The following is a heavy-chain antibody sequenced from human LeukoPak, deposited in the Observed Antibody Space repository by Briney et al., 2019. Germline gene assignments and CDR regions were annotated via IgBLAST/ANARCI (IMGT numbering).Heavy chain of an antibody. CDR1: GYTVTSNA. CDR3: ARQRYCSGGSCRKNWFDP. D-gene: IGHD2-15*01. Sequence: ASVKVSCKASGYTVTSNAMNWVRQAPGQGLEWMGIINPSGGSTSYAQKFQGRVTMTRDTSTSTVYMELSSLRSEDTAVYYCARQRYCSGGSCRKNWFDPWGQGTLVTVSS. V-gene: IGHV1-46*01. J-gene: IGHJ5*02. CDR2: INPSGGST.